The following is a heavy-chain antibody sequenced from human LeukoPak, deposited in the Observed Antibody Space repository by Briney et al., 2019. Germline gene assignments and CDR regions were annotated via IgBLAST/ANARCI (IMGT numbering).Heavy chain of an antibody. D-gene: IGHD6-13*01. CDR3: ARRGVAAAGTRWFDP. CDR1: GFSFTTYW. J-gene: IGHJ5*02. Sequence: PGGSLRLSCAASGFSFTTYWMSWVRQAPGKGLEWVSGINWNGGSTGYADSVKGRFTISRDNAKNSLYLQMNSLRAEDTALYYCARRGVAAAGTRWFDPWGQGTLVTVSS. CDR2: INWNGGST. V-gene: IGHV3-20*04.